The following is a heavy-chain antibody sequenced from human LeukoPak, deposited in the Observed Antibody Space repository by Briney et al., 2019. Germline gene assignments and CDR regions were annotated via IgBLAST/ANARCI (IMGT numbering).Heavy chain of an antibody. J-gene: IGHJ4*02. Sequence: PGGSLRLSCAASGFTFSSYAMTWVRQAPGKGLEWVSAISGSGGSTYYADSVEGRFTISRDNSKNTLYLQMNSLRAEDTAVYYCAKGPYDSSGYYLDYWGQGTLVTVSS. V-gene: IGHV3-23*01. CDR3: AKGPYDSSGYYLDY. CDR1: GFTFSSYA. D-gene: IGHD3-22*01. CDR2: ISGSGGST.